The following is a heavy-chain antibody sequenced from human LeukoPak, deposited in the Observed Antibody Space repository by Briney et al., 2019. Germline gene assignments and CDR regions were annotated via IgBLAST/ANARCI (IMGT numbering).Heavy chain of an antibody. V-gene: IGHV4-39*07. D-gene: IGHD5-24*01. CDR1: GGSISSSSYY. J-gene: IGHJ3*02. CDR3: ARDWVEMATIEAVAFDI. CDR2: IYYSGST. Sequence: PSETLSLTCTVSGGSISSSSYYWGWIRQPPGKGLEWIGSIYYSGSTYYNPSLKSRVTISVDTSKNQFSLKLSSVTAADTAVYYCARDWVEMATIEAVAFDIWGQGTMVTVSS.